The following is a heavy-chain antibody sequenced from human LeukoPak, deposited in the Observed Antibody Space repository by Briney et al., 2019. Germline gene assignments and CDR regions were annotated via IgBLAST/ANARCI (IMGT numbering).Heavy chain of an antibody. D-gene: IGHD1-26*01. J-gene: IGHJ1*01. V-gene: IGHV3-20*04. CDR1: GFTFDDYG. CDR3: ARDRGGSYLYLQH. Sequence: PWGSLRLSCAASGFTFDDYGMGWVRQVPGKGLEWVSGINSNGGRTGYAESVKGRFTISRDNAKNSLYLQMNSLRAEDTALYYCARDRGGSYLYLQHWGQGTLVTVSS. CDR2: INSNGGRT.